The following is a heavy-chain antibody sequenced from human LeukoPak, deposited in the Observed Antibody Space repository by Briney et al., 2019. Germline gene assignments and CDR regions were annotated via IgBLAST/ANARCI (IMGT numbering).Heavy chain of an antibody. CDR3: ASDQYSSSFFVYYYYGMDV. CDR1: GFTFSNYA. V-gene: IGHV3-30*04. CDR2: ISYDGSNK. D-gene: IGHD6-6*01. Sequence: GGSLRLSCAASGFTFSNYAMHWVRQAPGKGLAWVAVISYDGSNKYYADSVKGRFTISRDNSKNTLYLQMDSLRAEDTAVYYCASDQYSSSFFVYYYYGMDVWGQGITVTVSS. J-gene: IGHJ6*02.